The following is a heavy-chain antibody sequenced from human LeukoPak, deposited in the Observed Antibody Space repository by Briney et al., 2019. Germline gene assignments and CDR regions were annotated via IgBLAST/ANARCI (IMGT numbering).Heavy chain of an antibody. D-gene: IGHD4-17*01. J-gene: IGHJ4*02. V-gene: IGHV3-74*01. Sequence: GGSLRLSCAASGFTFSSYWMRWVRQTPGKGLVWVSRINGAGSSISYADSVKGRVTISRDNAKNTLYLQMNNLRAEDTAVYYCARGGDYKNDYWGQGTLDTVSS. CDR1: GFTFSSYW. CDR2: INGAGSSI. CDR3: ARGGDYKNDY.